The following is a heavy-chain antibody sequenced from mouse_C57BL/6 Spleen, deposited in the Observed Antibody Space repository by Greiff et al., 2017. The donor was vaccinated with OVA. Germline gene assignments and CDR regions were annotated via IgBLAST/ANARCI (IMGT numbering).Heavy chain of an antibody. V-gene: IGHV2-5*01. CDR2: IWRGGST. CDR3: AKNGGLGRGYFDV. Sequence: QVQLKESGPGLVQPSQSLSITCTVSGFSLTSYGVHWVRQSPGKGLEWLGVIWRGGSTDYNAAFMSRLSITKDNSKSQVFFKMNSLQADDTAIYYCAKNGGLGRGYFDVWGTGTTVTVSS. D-gene: IGHD4-1*01. J-gene: IGHJ1*03. CDR1: GFSLTSYG.